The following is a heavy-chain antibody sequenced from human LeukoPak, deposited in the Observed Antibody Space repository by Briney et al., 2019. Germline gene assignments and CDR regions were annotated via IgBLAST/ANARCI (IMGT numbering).Heavy chain of an antibody. J-gene: IGHJ4*02. CDR1: GFTFSSYW. V-gene: IGHV3-74*01. CDR3: ASNKEVFYDSSGGY. Sequence: GGSLRLSCAASGFTFSSYWMHWVRQAPGKGLVWISRINSDGSGTSYADSVKGRFTISRDNAKNTLFLQMRSLRAEDTAVYYCASNKEVFYDSSGGYWGQGTPVTVSS. CDR2: INSDGSGT. D-gene: IGHD3-22*01.